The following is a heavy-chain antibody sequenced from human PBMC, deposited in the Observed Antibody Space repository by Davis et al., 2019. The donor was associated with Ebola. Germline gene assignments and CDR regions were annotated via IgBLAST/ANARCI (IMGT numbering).Heavy chain of an antibody. J-gene: IGHJ5*02. D-gene: IGHD1-1*01. Sequence: PGGSLRLSCSASGFTFSSYGMHWVRQAPGKGLQWVAVIWYDGSNKYYADSVKGRFTISRDNSKNTLYLQMNSLRAEDTAVYYCARGLVLEERWFDPWGQGTLVTVSS. CDR1: GFTFSSYG. CDR2: IWYDGSNK. V-gene: IGHV3-33*01. CDR3: ARGLVLEERWFDP.